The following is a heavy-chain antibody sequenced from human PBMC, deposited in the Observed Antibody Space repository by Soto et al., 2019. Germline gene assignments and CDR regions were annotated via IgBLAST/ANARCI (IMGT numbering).Heavy chain of an antibody. CDR1: GFTVSSNY. Sequence: GGSLRLSCAASGFTVSSNYMSWVRQAPGKGLEWVSVIYSGGSTYYADSVKGRFTISRDNSKNTLYLQMNSLRAEDTAVYYCARAMYSSGWAKTYYFDYWGQGTLVTVSS. V-gene: IGHV3-66*01. J-gene: IGHJ4*02. CDR3: ARAMYSSGWAKTYYFDY. CDR2: IYSGGST. D-gene: IGHD6-19*01.